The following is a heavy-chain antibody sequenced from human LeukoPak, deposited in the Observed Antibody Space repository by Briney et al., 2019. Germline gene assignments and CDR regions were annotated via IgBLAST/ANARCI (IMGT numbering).Heavy chain of an antibody. Sequence: SQTLSLTCSVSGASISRGSYYWSWIRQPAGKGLEWIGRIYTSGDTNYNPSLESRVTISVDTSQNQLSLRLTSVPVADTAIYYCARESCNGASCFRAEGFYYFYMDVWGKGTTVTVSS. CDR1: GASISRGSYY. V-gene: IGHV4-61*02. CDR2: IYTSGDT. J-gene: IGHJ6*03. D-gene: IGHD2-15*01. CDR3: ARESCNGASCFRAEGFYYFYMDV.